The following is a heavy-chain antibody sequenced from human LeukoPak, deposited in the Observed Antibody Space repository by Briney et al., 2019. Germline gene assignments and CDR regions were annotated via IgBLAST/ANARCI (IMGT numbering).Heavy chain of an antibody. CDR2: ISTYNGHT. Sequence: ASVKVSCKASGYTFTSYGISWVRQAPGQGLEWMGWISTYNGHTKYAQKLQGRVTLSTDTSTSTVYMELRSLRSDDTAVYYCARAVGATTAPLDYWGQGTLVTVSS. J-gene: IGHJ4*02. D-gene: IGHD1-26*01. V-gene: IGHV1-18*01. CDR3: ARAVGATTAPLDY. CDR1: GYTFTSYG.